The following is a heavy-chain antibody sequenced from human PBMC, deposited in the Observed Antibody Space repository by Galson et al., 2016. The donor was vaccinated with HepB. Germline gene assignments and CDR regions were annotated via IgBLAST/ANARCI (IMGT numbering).Heavy chain of an antibody. CDR1: GYTFTSYY. D-gene: IGHD2-2*01. J-gene: IGHJ4*02. Sequence: SVKVSCKASGYTFTSYYMHWVRQAPGQGLEWMGIINPSGGSTSYAQKFQGRVTMTRDTSTSTVYMELSSLRSEDTAVYYCARNAMYCSSTSCSTYYFDHWGQGTLVTVSS. V-gene: IGHV1-46*01. CDR3: ARNAMYCSSTSCSTYYFDH. CDR2: INPSGGST.